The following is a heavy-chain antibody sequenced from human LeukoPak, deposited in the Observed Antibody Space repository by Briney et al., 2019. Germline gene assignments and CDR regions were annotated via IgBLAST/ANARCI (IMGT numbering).Heavy chain of an antibody. Sequence: GGSLRLSCAASGFTFSRYEMNWVRQAPGKGLEWVSYISSTGSTIYYADCVKGRFTISRDNAKNSLYLQMTSLRAEDTAVYYCARDALAATGTRGDYWGQGTLVTVSS. D-gene: IGHD6-13*01. CDR3: ARDALAATGTRGDY. CDR1: GFTFSRYE. J-gene: IGHJ4*02. V-gene: IGHV3-48*03. CDR2: ISSTGSTI.